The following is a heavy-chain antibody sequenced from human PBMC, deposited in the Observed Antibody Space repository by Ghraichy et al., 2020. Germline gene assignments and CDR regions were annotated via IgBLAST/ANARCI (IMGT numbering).Heavy chain of an antibody. CDR1: GGSVSSGDYY. CDR2: IYYSGNT. V-gene: IGHV4-31*03. Sequence: SETLSLTCTVSGGSVSSGDYYWSWIRQHPGKGLEWIGCIYYSGNTYYNPSLKSRVTISVDTSKNQFSLELTSVTAADTAVYYCARDRGYYYGSGSTLGAFDIWGQGTMVTVSS. D-gene: IGHD3-10*01. CDR3: ARDRGYYYGSGSTLGAFDI. J-gene: IGHJ3*02.